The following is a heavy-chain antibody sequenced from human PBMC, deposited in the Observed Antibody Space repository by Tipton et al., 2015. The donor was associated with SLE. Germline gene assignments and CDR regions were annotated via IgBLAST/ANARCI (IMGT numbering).Heavy chain of an antibody. CDR3: ARGHYDYVKGYFDY. CDR1: GGSISSNIYY. Sequence: TLSLTCTVSGGSISSNIYYWGWIRQPPGKRLEWIGTIYQSGTTYYNPSLNSPVTISLDTSKNQFSLELTSVTAADTAVYFCARGHYDYVKGYFDYWGQGTLVTVSS. D-gene: IGHD3-16*01. V-gene: IGHV4-39*07. J-gene: IGHJ4*02. CDR2: IYQSGTT.